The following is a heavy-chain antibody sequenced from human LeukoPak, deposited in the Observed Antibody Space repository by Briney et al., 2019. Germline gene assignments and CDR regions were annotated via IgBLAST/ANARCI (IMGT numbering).Heavy chain of an antibody. CDR3: ARGPDRLGVPGYYYGMDV. J-gene: IGHJ6*02. CDR2: IYYSGNT. V-gene: IGHV4-59*01. Sequence: PSETLSLTCTVSGDSISSYYWSWIRQPPGKGLEWIGYIYYSGNTNYNPSLKSRVTISVDTSKNQFSLKLSSVTAADTAVYYCARGPDRLGVPGYYYGMDVWGQGTTVTVSS. CDR1: GDSISSYY. D-gene: IGHD1-14*01.